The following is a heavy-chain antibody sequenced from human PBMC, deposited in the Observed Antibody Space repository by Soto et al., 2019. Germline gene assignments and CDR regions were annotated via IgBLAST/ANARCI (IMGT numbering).Heavy chain of an antibody. Sequence: QVQLQESGPGLVKPSETLSLTCTVSGGSVRSGSYYWSWIRQPPGKGLEWLGYIYYSGSTNYNPSLTSRVTLAVDTSRNQFSLKLSSVTAADTAVYYCARDSYSDFRGVVDVWGQGTTVTVSS. CDR1: GGSVRSGSYY. J-gene: IGHJ6*02. D-gene: IGHD3-10*02. CDR2: IYYSGST. CDR3: ARDSYSDFRGVVDV. V-gene: IGHV4-61*01.